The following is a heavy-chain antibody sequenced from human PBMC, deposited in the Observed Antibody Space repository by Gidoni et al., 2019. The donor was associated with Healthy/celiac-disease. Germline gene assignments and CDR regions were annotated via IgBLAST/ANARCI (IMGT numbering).Heavy chain of an antibody. CDR3: ARGRLPTAMAKEGWRNWFDP. D-gene: IGHD5-18*01. CDR1: GGSISSGGYY. CDR2: IYYSGST. Sequence: QVQLQESGPGLVKPSQTLSLTCTVSGGSISSGGYYWSWIRQHPGKGLEWIGYIYYSGSTYYNPSLKSRVTISVDTSKNQFSLKLSSVTAADTAVYYCARGRLPTAMAKEGWRNWFDPWGQGTLVTVSS. V-gene: IGHV4-31*03. J-gene: IGHJ5*02.